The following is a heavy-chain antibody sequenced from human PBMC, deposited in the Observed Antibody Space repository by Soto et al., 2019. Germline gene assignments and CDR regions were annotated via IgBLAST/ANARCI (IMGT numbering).Heavy chain of an antibody. J-gene: IGHJ6*02. V-gene: IGHV3-11*01. CDR2: ISSSGSTI. Sequence: PGGSLRLSCAASGFTFSDYYMSWIRQAPGKGLEWVSYISSSGSTIYYADSVKGRFTISRDNAKNSLYLQMNSLRAEDTAVYYCAREARFLEWPRYYYYGMDVWGQGTTVTVSS. CDR1: GFTFSDYY. CDR3: AREARFLEWPRYYYYGMDV. D-gene: IGHD3-3*01.